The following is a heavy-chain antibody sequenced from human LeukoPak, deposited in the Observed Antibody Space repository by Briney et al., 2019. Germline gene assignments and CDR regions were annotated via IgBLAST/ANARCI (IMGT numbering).Heavy chain of an antibody. CDR2: ISRTGGTI. CDR3: ATGGYNYVY. J-gene: IGHJ4*02. V-gene: IGHV3-48*03. Sequence: GGSLRLSCAASGFPFNTCDMNSVRQAPGKGLEWVSYISRTGGTIYYADSVKGRFTISRDNTKNSLFLQMHSLRAEDTALYYCATGGYNYVYWGRGTRVTVSS. CDR1: GFPFNTCD. D-gene: IGHD5-24*01.